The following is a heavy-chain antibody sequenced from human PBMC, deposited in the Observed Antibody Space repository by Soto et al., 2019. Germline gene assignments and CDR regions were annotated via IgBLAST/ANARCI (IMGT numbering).Heavy chain of an antibody. CDR3: ARDLWEIVVVPAPSVDYYYYGMDV. CDR2: ISDYNGNT. CDR1: GYTFTSYG. D-gene: IGHD2-2*01. J-gene: IGHJ6*02. Sequence: QVQLVQSGAEVKKPGASVKVSCKASGYTFTSYGISWVRQAPGQGLEWMGWISDYNGNTNYAQKLQGRVTMTTDTSTSTVYMELRSLRSDDTAIYYCARDLWEIVVVPAPSVDYYYYGMDVWGQGTTVTVSS. V-gene: IGHV1-18*01.